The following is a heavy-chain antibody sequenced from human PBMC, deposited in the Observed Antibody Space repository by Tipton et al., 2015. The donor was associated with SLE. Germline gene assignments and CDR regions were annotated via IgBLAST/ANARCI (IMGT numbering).Heavy chain of an antibody. J-gene: IGHJ4*02. D-gene: IGHD1-7*01. Sequence: SLRLSCAASGFTFSSYGMHWVRQTPGKGLEWVAFISYDGSNKYYADSVKGRFTISRDNSKNTLYLQMNSLRAEDTAVYYCATLTGTGYYFDYWGQGTLVTVSS. CDR1: GFTFSSYG. V-gene: IGHV3-30*03. CDR3: ATLTGTGYYFDY. CDR2: ISYDGSNK.